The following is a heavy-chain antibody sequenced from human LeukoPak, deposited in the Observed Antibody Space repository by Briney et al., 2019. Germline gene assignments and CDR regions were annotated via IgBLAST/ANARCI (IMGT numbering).Heavy chain of an antibody. V-gene: IGHV3-74*01. CDR1: GFTFSETW. J-gene: IGHJ4*02. CDR3: ARDWYHAIDY. CDR2: IRNDGSDA. Sequence: GGSLRLSCAAPGFTFSETWMHWVRQVPGKGLVWVSRIRNDGSDARYAESVKGRFTISRDNAKNTLYLQMNSLRDEDTAVYYCARDWYHAIDYWGQGTLVTVSS. D-gene: IGHD2-2*01.